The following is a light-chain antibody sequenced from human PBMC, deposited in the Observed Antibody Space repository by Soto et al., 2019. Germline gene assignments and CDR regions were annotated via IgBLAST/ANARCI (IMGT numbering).Light chain of an antibody. Sequence: QSALTQPASVSGSPGQSITISCTGTSNDVGSYNLVSWYQQHPGKAPKLMIYVGNKRPSGVSNRFSGSKSVNTASLTISGLQAEDEADYYCCSYAGSYTVVFGGGTKLTVL. J-gene: IGLJ2*01. CDR2: VGN. CDR3: CSYAGSYTVV. V-gene: IGLV2-23*01. CDR1: SNDVGSYNL.